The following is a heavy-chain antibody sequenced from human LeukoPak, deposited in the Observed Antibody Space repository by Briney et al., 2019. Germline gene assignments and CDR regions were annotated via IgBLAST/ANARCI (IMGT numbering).Heavy chain of an antibody. Sequence: GGSLRLSCAASGFTVSSYAMSWVRQAPGKGLEWVSGISGSGGSTYYADSVKGRFSISRDDSKNTLYLQMNSLRAEDTAVYYCAKSPDVAGTGRFDYWGQGTLVTVSS. CDR3: AKSPDVAGTGRFDY. CDR1: GFTVSSYA. CDR2: ISGSGGST. V-gene: IGHV3-23*01. J-gene: IGHJ4*02. D-gene: IGHD6-19*01.